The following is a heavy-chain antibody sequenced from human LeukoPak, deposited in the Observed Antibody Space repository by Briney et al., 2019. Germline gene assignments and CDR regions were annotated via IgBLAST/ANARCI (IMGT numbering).Heavy chain of an antibody. J-gene: IGHJ6*03. CDR3: ARAALGSGRPYYYMDV. CDR1: GFTFSSYG. V-gene: IGHV3-48*04. D-gene: IGHD6-19*01. CDR2: ISSSGSTI. Sequence: GGSLRLSCAASGFTFSSYGMHWVRQAPGKGLEWVSYISSSGSTIYYADSVKGRFTISRDNAKNSLYLQMNSLRAEDTAVYYCARAALGSGRPYYYMDVWGKGTTVTVSS.